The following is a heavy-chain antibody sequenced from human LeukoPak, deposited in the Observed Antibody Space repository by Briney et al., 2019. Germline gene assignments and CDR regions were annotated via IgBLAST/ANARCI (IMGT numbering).Heavy chain of an antibody. Sequence: PGGSLRLSCAASAFTFSSYWMSWVRQAPGNGLEWVANIDQDGSEKYYVEAMKGRITISRDTAKNSLYPQMNSLRAEDTAVYYCARDYYSYSRGSWAFDIWGQGTMVTVSS. D-gene: IGHD3-22*01. CDR2: IDQDGSEK. J-gene: IGHJ3*02. CDR3: ARDYYSYSRGSWAFDI. CDR1: AFTFSSYW. V-gene: IGHV3-7*03.